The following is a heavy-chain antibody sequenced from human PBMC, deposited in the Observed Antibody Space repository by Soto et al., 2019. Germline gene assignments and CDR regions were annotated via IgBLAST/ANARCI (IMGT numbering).Heavy chain of an antibody. D-gene: IGHD3-3*01. Sequence: SETLSLTCTVSGSSINSSGYYWGWIRQPPGKGLEWIGSMFYGVSTYYNPSLKSRVTVSVDTSKNQFSLNLRSVTAADTGVYYCARSGFWTGYFEYWGQGGLVTVSS. V-gene: IGHV4-39*01. J-gene: IGHJ4*02. CDR2: MFYGVST. CDR3: ARSGFWTGYFEY. CDR1: GSSINSSGYY.